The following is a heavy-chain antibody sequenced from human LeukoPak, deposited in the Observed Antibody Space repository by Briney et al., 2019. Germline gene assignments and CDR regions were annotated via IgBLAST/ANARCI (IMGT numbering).Heavy chain of an antibody. CDR3: VNFNGDTAMKENWFDP. D-gene: IGHD5-18*01. CDR1: GFTFSSYE. Sequence: PGGSLRLSCAASGFTFSSYEMNWVRQAPGKGLEYVSAISSNGGSTYYADSVKGRFTISRDNSKNTLYLQMSSLRAEDTAVYYCVNFNGDTAMKENWFDPWGQGTLVTVSS. J-gene: IGHJ5*02. V-gene: IGHV3-64D*09. CDR2: ISSNGGST.